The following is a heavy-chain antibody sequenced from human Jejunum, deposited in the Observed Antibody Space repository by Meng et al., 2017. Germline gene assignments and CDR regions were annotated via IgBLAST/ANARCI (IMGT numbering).Heavy chain of an antibody. Sequence: GHMQEAERRMQQASGTLSLTGAGSGGPRSASDGGAWVRQPPGKGLEWIGEIHHSGSTIYNPSLKSRVTISVDKSKNQFSLKLNSVTAADTAVYYCAREWSGSYRHFDYWGQGTLVTVSS. CDR1: GGPRSASDG. D-gene: IGHD1-26*01. J-gene: IGHJ4*02. V-gene: IGHV4-4*02. CDR3: AREWSGSYRHFDY. CDR2: IHHSGST.